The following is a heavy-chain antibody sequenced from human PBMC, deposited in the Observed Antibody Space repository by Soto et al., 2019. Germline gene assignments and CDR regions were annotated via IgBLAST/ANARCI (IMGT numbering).Heavy chain of an antibody. CDR2: TSYDGSKK. D-gene: IGHD3-16*01. J-gene: IGHJ4*02. V-gene: IGHV3-30*19. CDR3: ARWGTTGGLDV. CDR1: GFTFRSYV. Sequence: QVQLVESGGGVVQPGASLRLSCVGSGFTFRSYVIHWVRQAPGKGLEWVALTSYDGSKKYYDDSVKGRFTISRDNSRNTVDLHMGSMRLEDTALYYCARWGTTGGLDVWGQGTLVSVSS.